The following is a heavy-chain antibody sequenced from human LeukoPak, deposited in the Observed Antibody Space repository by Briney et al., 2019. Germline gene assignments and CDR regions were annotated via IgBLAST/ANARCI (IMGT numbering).Heavy chain of an antibody. CDR3: ARLANYMVRGVIIGYYYYYMDV. D-gene: IGHD3-10*01. V-gene: IGHV4-39*01. CDR1: GGSISSSSYY. CDR2: IYYSGST. J-gene: IGHJ6*03. Sequence: SETLSLTCTVSGGSISSSSYYWGWIRQPPGKGLEWIGSIYYSGSTYYNPSFKSRVTISVDTSKNQFSLKLSSVTAADTAVYYCARLANYMVRGVIIGYYYYYMDVWGKGTTVTVSS.